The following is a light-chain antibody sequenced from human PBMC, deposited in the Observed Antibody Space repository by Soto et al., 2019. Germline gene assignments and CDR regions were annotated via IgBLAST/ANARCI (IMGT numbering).Light chain of an antibody. CDR3: QQFGRSPPSWT. Sequence: ETVLTQSPGTLSLSPGERATLSCRASQSVSSNYLAWYQQKPGQAPRLLIYGAATRATGIPDMFSGSRSGTEFTLIISRLKTENFAVYYCQQFGRSPPSWTFGQGTKVEMK. CDR2: GAA. CDR1: QSVSSNY. J-gene: IGKJ1*01. V-gene: IGKV3-20*01.